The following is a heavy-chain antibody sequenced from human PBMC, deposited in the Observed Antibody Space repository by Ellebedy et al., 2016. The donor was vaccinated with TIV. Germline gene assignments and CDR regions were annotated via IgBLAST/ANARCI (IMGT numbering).Heavy chain of an antibody. CDR3: ARRRSKQDIVVVVAATDWYFDL. J-gene: IGHJ2*01. CDR2: MNPNSGNT. D-gene: IGHD2-15*01. CDR1: GYTFTSYD. Sequence: ASVKVSCKASGYTFTSYDINWVGQATGQGLEWMGWMNPNSGNTGYAQKFQGRVTMTRNTSISTAYMELSSLRSEDTAVYYCARRRSKQDIVVVVAATDWYFDLWGRGTLVTVSS. V-gene: IGHV1-8*01.